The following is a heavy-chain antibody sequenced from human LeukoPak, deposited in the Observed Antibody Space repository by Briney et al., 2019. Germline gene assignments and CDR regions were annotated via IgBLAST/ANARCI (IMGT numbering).Heavy chain of an antibody. CDR1: GGSISSYY. V-gene: IGHV4-59*08. D-gene: IGHD4-11*01. J-gene: IGHJ5*02. CDR2: IYYSGST. Sequence: SETLSLTCAVSGGSISSYYWSWIRQPPGKGLEWIGYIYYSGSTNYNPSLKSRVTISVDTSKNQFSLKLSSVTAADTAVYYCARLPDYSNYVDWFDPWGQGTLVTVSS. CDR3: ARLPDYSNYVDWFDP.